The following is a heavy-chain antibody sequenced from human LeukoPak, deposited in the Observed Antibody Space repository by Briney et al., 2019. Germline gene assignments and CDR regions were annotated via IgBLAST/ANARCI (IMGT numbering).Heavy chain of an antibody. CDR2: VNRDGSET. V-gene: IGHV3-7*03. CDR3: ARNNGMDV. CDR1: GFTLSNHW. J-gene: IGHJ6*02. Sequence: GGSLRLSCAASGFTLSNHWMTWVRQVPGRGPEWVANVNRDGSETYYLDSVKGRFAISKDNAKNSLYLQMNSLRAEDTALYHCARNNGMDVWGQGTTVIVSS.